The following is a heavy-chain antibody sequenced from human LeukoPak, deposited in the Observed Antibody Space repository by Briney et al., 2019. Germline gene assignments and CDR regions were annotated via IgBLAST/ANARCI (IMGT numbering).Heavy chain of an antibody. Sequence: GGSLSPPCAASGFTFSNYAMSWVRQAPGRGLEWVSVISGSRGSTYYADSMKGRFTISRDNSKTTLYLQVVSVRAEDTAVYYCARVGQWLVRGYFDYWGQGILVTVSS. V-gene: IGHV3-23*01. CDR1: GFTFSNYA. J-gene: IGHJ4*02. CDR2: ISGSRGST. D-gene: IGHD6-19*01. CDR3: ARVGQWLVRGYFDY.